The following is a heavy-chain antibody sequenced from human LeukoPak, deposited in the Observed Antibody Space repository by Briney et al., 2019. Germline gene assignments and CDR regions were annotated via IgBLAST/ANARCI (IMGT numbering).Heavy chain of an antibody. J-gene: IGHJ3*02. D-gene: IGHD4-17*01. CDR1: GFSLSTSGVG. CDR2: VYWDDDK. V-gene: IGHV2-5*02. CDR3: AHEGDYTDAFDI. Sequence: SGPTLVKPTQTLTLTCTFSGFSLSTSGVGVGWIRQPPGKALEWLALVYWDDDKRYSPSLKSRLTITKDTSKNQVVLTMTNMDPVDTATYYCAHEGDYTDAFDIWGQGTMVTVSS.